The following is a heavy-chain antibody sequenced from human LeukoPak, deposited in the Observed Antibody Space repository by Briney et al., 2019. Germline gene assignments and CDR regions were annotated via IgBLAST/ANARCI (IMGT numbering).Heavy chain of an antibody. CDR3: ARVATYYDILTGYYKGAFDI. D-gene: IGHD3-9*01. CDR1: GGSISSYY. Sequence: PSETLSLTCTVSGGSISSYYWSWIRQPPGKGLEWIGYIYYSGSTNYNPSLKSRVTISVDTSKNQFSLKLSSVTAADTAVCYCARVATYYDILTGYYKGAFDIWGQGTMVTVSS. V-gene: IGHV4-59*01. CDR2: IYYSGST. J-gene: IGHJ3*02.